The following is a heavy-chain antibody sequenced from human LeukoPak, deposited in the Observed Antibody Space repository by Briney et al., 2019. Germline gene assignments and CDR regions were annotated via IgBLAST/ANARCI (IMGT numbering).Heavy chain of an antibody. CDR3: ARDSSGWYVGDAFDI. V-gene: IGHV4-61*01. Sequence: PSETLSLTCTVSGGSVSSGSYYWSWIRQPPGKGLEWIVYIYYSGSTNYNPSLKSRVTISVDTSKNQFSLKLSSVTAADTAVYYCARDSSGWYVGDAFDIWGQGTMVTVSS. J-gene: IGHJ3*02. CDR1: GGSVSSGSYY. CDR2: IYYSGST. D-gene: IGHD6-19*01.